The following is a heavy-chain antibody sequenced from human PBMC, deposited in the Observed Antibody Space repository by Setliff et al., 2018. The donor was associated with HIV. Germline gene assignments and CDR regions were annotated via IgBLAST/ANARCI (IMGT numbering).Heavy chain of an antibody. Sequence: ASVKVSCKASGYTFTGYYLHWVRQAPGQGLAWMGRINPNNGVTFYGQKFQGRVTMTRDTSIMTAYMELGRLTYDDTAVYYCASFRGTGTTRSLDHFDYWGQGTLVTVSS. J-gene: IGHJ4*02. CDR3: ASFRGTGTTRSLDHFDY. CDR2: INPNNGVT. V-gene: IGHV1-2*06. D-gene: IGHD1-1*01. CDR1: GYTFTGYY.